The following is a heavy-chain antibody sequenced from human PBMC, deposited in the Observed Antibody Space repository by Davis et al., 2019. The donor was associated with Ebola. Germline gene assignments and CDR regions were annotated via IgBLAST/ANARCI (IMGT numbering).Heavy chain of an antibody. D-gene: IGHD6-13*01. Sequence: GESLKISCAASGFTVSTKYTRWVRHAPGKGLEWVSVIYIDATTYYADSVRGRFTISRDNSKDTVQRQMNSLRAEDTAVYYCTRGRGGSSWELYWGQGTLVTVSP. CDR2: IYIDATT. V-gene: IGHV3-53*01. J-gene: IGHJ4*02. CDR3: TRGRGGSSWELY. CDR1: GFTVSTKY.